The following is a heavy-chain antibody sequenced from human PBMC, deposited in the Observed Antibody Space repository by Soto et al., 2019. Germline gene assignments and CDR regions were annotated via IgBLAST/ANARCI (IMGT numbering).Heavy chain of an antibody. D-gene: IGHD5-18*01. CDR1: GGSFSGYY. CDR3: ARRGFGGYSYGRNFDY. V-gene: IGHV4-34*01. Sequence: SETLSLTCAVYGGSFSGYYWSWIRQPPGKGLEWIGEINHSGSTNYNPSLKSRVTISVDTSKNQFSLKLSSVTAADTAVYYCARRGFGGYSYGRNFDYWGQGTLVTVSS. CDR2: INHSGST. J-gene: IGHJ4*02.